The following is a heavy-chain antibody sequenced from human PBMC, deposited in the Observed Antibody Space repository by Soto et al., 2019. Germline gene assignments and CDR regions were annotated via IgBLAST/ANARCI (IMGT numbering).Heavy chain of an antibody. CDR3: ARGGPFLGYYYYGMDV. J-gene: IGHJ6*02. D-gene: IGHD7-27*01. Sequence: SETLSLTCAVYGGSFSGYYSSWIRQPPGKGLEWIGEINHSGSTNYNPSLKSRVTISVDTSKNQFSRKLSSVTAADTAVYYCARGGPFLGYYYYGMDVWGQGTTVTVSS. CDR1: GGSFSGYY. V-gene: IGHV4-34*01. CDR2: INHSGST.